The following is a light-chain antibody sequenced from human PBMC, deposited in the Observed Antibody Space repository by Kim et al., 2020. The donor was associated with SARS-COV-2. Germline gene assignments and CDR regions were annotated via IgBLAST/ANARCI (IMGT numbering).Light chain of an antibody. Sequence: GQTAGITCGGNNIGGHSVQWCQQKRGQAPVLVIYYGSNRRSGMPERFSGAKAAATATLTISRVEAGDEADYYCQVWDTDTDDYVFGTGTKVTVL. CDR3: QVWDTDTDDYV. CDR2: YGS. J-gene: IGLJ1*01. CDR1: NIGGHS. V-gene: IGLV3-21*01.